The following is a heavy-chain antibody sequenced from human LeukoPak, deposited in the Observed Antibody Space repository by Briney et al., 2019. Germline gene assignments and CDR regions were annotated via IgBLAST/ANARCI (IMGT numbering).Heavy chain of an antibody. CDR1: GYIFTDYY. J-gene: IGHJ6*03. D-gene: IGHD5-12*01. V-gene: IGHV1-2*02. CDR2: VNPHSGGT. Sequence: ASVKISCKASGYIFTDYYIHWVRQAPGQGLQWMGWVNPHSGGTNYAQMFHGRVTMTRDTSISTAYMELSRLRSDDTAVYYCAFTPNYGGYDSEYYYYMDVWGKGTTVTISS. CDR3: AFTPNYGGYDSEYYYYMDV.